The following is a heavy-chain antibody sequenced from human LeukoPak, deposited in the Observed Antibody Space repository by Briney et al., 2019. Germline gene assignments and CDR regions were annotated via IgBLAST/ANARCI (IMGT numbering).Heavy chain of an antibody. CDR2: IIPIFGTA. Sequence: SVKVSCKASGGTFSSYAISWVRQAPGQGLEWMGGIIPIFGTANYAQKFQGRVTITTDESTSTAYMELSSLRSEDTAVYYCARADGQMVRGVIIKNWFDPWGQGTLVTVSS. J-gene: IGHJ5*02. CDR1: GGTFSSYA. CDR3: ARADGQMVRGVIIKNWFDP. D-gene: IGHD3-10*01. V-gene: IGHV1-69*05.